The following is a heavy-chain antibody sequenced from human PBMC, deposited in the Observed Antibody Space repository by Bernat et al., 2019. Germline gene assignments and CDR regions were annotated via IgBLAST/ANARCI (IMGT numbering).Heavy chain of an antibody. V-gene: IGHV3-74*01. CDR2: INSDGSST. CDR1: GFTFSSYW. Sequence: EVQLVESGGGLVQPGGSLRLSCAASGFTFSSYWMHWVRQAPGKGLVWVSRINSDGSSTSYAGSVKGRFTISRDNAKNTLYLQMNSLRAEDTAVYYCARVSAAGGCVEWLPPAFDYWGQGTQITDSS. D-gene: IGHD3-3*01. J-gene: IGHJ4*01. CDR3: ARVSAAGGCVEWLPPAFDY.